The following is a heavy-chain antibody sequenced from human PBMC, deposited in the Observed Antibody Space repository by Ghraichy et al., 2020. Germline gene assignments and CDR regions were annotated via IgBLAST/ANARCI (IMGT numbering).Heavy chain of an antibody. Sequence: LSLTCAASGFSFSNYEMNWVRQAPGKGLEWVSYISAGGSDIYYVDSVKGRFTISRDNTKNSLYLQMSSLRAEDTAVYYCARDGRTSGWHTDVFDIWGQGTVVTVSS. V-gene: IGHV3-48*03. CDR2: ISAGGSDI. D-gene: IGHD6-19*01. CDR1: GFSFSNYE. J-gene: IGHJ3*02. CDR3: ARDGRTSGWHTDVFDI.